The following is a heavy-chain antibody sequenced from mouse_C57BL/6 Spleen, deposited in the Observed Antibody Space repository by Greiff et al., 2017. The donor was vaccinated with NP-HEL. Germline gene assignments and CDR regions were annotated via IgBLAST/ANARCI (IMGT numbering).Heavy chain of an antibody. J-gene: IGHJ4*01. D-gene: IGHD1-1*01. Sequence: VQLQQSGAELVKPGASVKISCKASGYAFSSYWMNWVKQRPGKGLEWIGQFYPGDGDTNYNGKFKGKATLTADKSSSTAYMQLSSLTSEDSAVYSCARSDYYGSSYAYAMDYWGQGTSVTVSS. CDR2: FYPGDGDT. V-gene: IGHV1-80*01. CDR3: ARSDYYGSSYAYAMDY. CDR1: GYAFSSYW.